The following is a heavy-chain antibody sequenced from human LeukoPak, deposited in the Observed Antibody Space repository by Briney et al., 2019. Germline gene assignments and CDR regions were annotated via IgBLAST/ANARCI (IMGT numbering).Heavy chain of an antibody. J-gene: IGHJ4*02. D-gene: IGHD3-3*01. V-gene: IGHV4-61*01. CDR3: ARGDFWSGYYY. CDR2: IYYSGST. Sequence: SETLSLTCTVSGGSVSSGSYYWSWIRQPPGKGLEWIGYIYYSGSTNYNPSLKSRVTISVDTSKNQFSLKLSSVTAADTAVYYCARGDFWSGYYYWGQGTLVTVSS. CDR1: GGSVSSGSYY.